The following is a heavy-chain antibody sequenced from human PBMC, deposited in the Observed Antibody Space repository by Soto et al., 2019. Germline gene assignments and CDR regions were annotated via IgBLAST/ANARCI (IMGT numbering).Heavy chain of an antibody. CDR3: AKDSRFLEWSGIDY. V-gene: IGHV3-30*18. CDR2: ISYDGSNK. Sequence: GGSLRLSCAASGFTFSSYGIHGVRQAAGKGLEWVAVISYDGSNKYYADSVKGRFTISRDNSKNTLYLQMNSLRAEDTAVYYCAKDSRFLEWSGIDYWGQGTLVTVSS. J-gene: IGHJ4*02. D-gene: IGHD3-3*01. CDR1: GFTFSSYG.